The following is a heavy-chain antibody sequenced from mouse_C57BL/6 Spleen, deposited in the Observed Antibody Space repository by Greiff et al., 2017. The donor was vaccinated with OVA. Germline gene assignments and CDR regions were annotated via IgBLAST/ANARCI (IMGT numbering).Heavy chain of an antibody. V-gene: IGHV1-7*01. CDR2: INPSSGYT. D-gene: IGHD1-1*01. J-gene: IGHJ1*03. CDR3: ARGATVVAGDWYFDV. Sequence: QVQLQQSGAELAKPGASVKLSCKASGYTFTSYWMHWVKQRPGQGLEWIGYINPSSGYTKYNQKFKDKATLTADKSSSTAYMQLSSLTYEDSAVYDCARGATVVAGDWYFDVWGTGTTVTVSS. CDR1: GYTFTSYW.